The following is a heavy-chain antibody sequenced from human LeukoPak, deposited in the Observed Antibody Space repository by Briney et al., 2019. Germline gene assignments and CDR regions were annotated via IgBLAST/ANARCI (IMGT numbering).Heavy chain of an antibody. CDR1: GFTFSSYA. CDR3: AKGIHDFWSGYYYYYYGMDV. Sequence: GGSLRLSCAASGFTFSSYAMSWVRQAPGKGLEWVSAISGSGGSTYYADSVKGRFTISIDNSKNTLYLQMNSLGAEDTAVYYCAKGIHDFWSGYYYYYYGMDVWGQGTTVTVSS. J-gene: IGHJ6*02. V-gene: IGHV3-23*01. CDR2: ISGSGGST. D-gene: IGHD3-3*01.